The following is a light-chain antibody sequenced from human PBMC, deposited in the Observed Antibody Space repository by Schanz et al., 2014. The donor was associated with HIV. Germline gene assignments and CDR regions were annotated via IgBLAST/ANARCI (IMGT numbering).Light chain of an antibody. CDR2: AAS. Sequence: DIQLTQSPSFLSASVGDRVTITCRASQGISSYLAWYQQKPGKAPKLLIYAASTLQSGVPSRFSGSGSGTDFTFTISSLQPEDIATYYCQQYDNLPITFGQGTRLEI. CDR3: QQYDNLPIT. V-gene: IGKV1-9*01. CDR1: QGISSY. J-gene: IGKJ5*01.